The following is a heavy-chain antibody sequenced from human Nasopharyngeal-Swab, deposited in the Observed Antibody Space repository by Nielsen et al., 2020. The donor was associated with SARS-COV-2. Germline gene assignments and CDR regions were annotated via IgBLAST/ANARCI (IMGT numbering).Heavy chain of an antibody. CDR3: AKDHKMDSGGGVGYMDV. CDR2: IRYDGFNQ. Sequence: GGSLRLPCAASGFTFSTSGMPWVPQAQAKGLEWVAFIRYDGFNQHYADSVKGRFTISRDSFKNTLYLQLNSLRAEDTAVYYCAKDHKMDSGGGVGYMDVWGKGTTVTVSS. V-gene: IGHV3-30*02. J-gene: IGHJ6*03. D-gene: IGHD3-16*01. CDR1: GFTFSTSG.